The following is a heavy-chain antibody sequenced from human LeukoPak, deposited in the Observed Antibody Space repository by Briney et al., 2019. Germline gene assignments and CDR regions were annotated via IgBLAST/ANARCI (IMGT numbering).Heavy chain of an antibody. CDR1: GFTFSSYA. J-gene: IGHJ4*02. V-gene: IGHV3-30*18. Sequence: PGRSLRLSCAASGFTFSSYAMRWVRQAPGKGLEWVSAISYDGSSKYYADSVKGRFTISRDNSKNTLYLQMNSLRAEDTAMYYCAKGGGDYDILTGPNYWGQGTLVTVSS. D-gene: IGHD3-9*01. CDR3: AKGGGDYDILTGPNY. CDR2: ISYDGSSK.